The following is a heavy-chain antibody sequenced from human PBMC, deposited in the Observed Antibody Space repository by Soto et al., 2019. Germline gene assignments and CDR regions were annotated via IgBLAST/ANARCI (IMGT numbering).Heavy chain of an antibody. J-gene: IGHJ4*02. CDR2: INPNSGGT. D-gene: IGHD2-2*02. CDR1: GYTFTGYY. V-gene: IGHV1-2*02. Sequence: ASVKVSCKASGYTFTGYYMHWVRQAPGQGLEWMGWINPNSGGTNYAQKFQGRVTMTRDTSISTAYMELSRLRSDDTAVYYCARGYCSSTSCYNFFDYWGQGTLVTVSS. CDR3: ARGYCSSTSCYNFFDY.